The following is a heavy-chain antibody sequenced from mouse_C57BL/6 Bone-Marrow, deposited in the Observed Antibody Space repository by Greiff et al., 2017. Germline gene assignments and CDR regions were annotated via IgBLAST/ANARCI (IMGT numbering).Heavy chain of an antibody. Sequence: LQESGPGLVKPSQSLSLTCSVTGYSITSGYYWNWIRQFPGNKLEWMGYISYDGSNNYNPSLKNRISITRDTSKNQFFLKLNSVTTEDTATYYCATSYYSNYFDYWGQGTTLTVSS. CDR3: ATSYYSNYFDY. D-gene: IGHD2-5*01. CDR1: GYSITSGYY. J-gene: IGHJ2*01. V-gene: IGHV3-6*01. CDR2: ISYDGSN.